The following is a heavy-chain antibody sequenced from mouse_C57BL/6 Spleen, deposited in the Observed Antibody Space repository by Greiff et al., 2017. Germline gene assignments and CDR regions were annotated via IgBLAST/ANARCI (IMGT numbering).Heavy chain of an antibody. CDR3: ARWGEKLAWFAY. J-gene: IGHJ3*01. V-gene: IGHV1-54*01. D-gene: IGHD3-1*01. CDR1: GYAFTNYL. Sequence: QVQLQQSGAELVRPGTSVKVSCKASGYAFTNYLTEWVKQRPGQGLEWIGVINPGSGGTNYNEKFKGKATLTADKSSSTAYMQLSSLTSEDSAVYFCARWGEKLAWFAYWGQGTLVTVSA. CDR2: INPGSGGT.